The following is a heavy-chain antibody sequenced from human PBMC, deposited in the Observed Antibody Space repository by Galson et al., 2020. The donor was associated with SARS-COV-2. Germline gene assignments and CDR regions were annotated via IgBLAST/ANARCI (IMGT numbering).Heavy chain of an antibody. D-gene: IGHD1-26*01. CDR2: ISYDGSNK. CDR3: ARIYSGSYYGHFDY. Sequence: GESLKISCAASGFTFSSYAMHWVRQAPGKGLEWVAVISYDGSNKYYADSVKGRFTISSDNSKNTLYLQMNSLRAEDTAVYYCARIYSGSYYGHFDYWGQGTLVTVSS. V-gene: IGHV3-30*01. J-gene: IGHJ4*02. CDR1: GFTFSSYA.